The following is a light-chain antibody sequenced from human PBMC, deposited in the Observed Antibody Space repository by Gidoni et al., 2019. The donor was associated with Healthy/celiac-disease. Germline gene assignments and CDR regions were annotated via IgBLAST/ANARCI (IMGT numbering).Light chain of an antibody. CDR1: NIGSKS. Sequence: SYVLTQPPSVSVAPGKTARITCGGNNIGSKSVHWYQQKPGQAPVMVIYDDSDRPSGIPERFSGSNSGNTATMTISRVEAGDEADYYCQVWDSSSDHWVFGGGNKLTVL. V-gene: IGLV3-21*04. J-gene: IGLJ3*02. CDR3: QVWDSSSDHWV. CDR2: DDS.